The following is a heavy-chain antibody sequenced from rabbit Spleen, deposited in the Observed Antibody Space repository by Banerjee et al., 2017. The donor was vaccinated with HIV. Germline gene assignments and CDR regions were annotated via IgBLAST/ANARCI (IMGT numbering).Heavy chain of an antibody. V-gene: IGHV1S45*01. Sequence: QEQLVESRGGLVTPGGSLKLSCKASGFTISNNYWMNWVRQAPGKGLEWIGYIDPIFGTTSYASWVKGRFTISRTSSTTVTLQMTSLTAADTATYFCARGVWNSAWGDFWGQGTLVTVS. D-gene: IGHD4-1*01. CDR3: ARGVWNSAWGDF. CDR2: IDPIFGTT. J-gene: IGHJ6*01. CDR1: GFTISNNYW.